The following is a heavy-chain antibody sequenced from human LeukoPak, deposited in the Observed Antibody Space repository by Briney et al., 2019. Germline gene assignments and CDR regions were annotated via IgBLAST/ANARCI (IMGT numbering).Heavy chain of an antibody. CDR2: ISGSGGNT. Sequence: QPGGSLRLSCAASGFTFSSYAMSWVRQAPGKGLEWVSAISGSGGNTYYADSVKGRFTISRDNSKNTLYLQMNSLRAEDTAVYYCAKDEAPENNRLEPFFQHWGQGTLVTVSS. CDR1: GFTFSSYA. V-gene: IGHV3-23*01. D-gene: IGHD1-1*01. CDR3: AKDEAPENNRLEPFFQH. J-gene: IGHJ1*01.